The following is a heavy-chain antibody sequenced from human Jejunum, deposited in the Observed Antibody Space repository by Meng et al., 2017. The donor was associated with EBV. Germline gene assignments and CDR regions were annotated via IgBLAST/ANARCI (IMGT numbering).Heavy chain of an antibody. V-gene: IGHV4-61*01. CDR3: ARGRGYDYGDS. CDR1: GDSVSGYNY. Sequence: QVQLQESGPGLLTPSXXXXXPCSVSGDSVSGYNYWTWIRQPPGKGLEWIGNMYYTGKAIYKPSLQSRVTISVDTSKNQFSLRVTSVTAADTAIYYCARGRGYDYGDSWGQGTLVTVSS. CDR2: MYYTGKA. J-gene: IGHJ5*02. D-gene: IGHD5-12*01.